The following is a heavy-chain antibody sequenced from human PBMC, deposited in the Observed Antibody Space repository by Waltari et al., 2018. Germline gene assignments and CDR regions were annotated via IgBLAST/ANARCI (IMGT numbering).Heavy chain of an antibody. CDR3: AIRGMDY. Sequence: QVQLVESGGGVVQPGRSLRLSCAASGFTFSSYGMHWVRQAPGKGLAWVAVIWYDGSNKYYADSVKGRFTISRDNSKNTLYLQMNSLRAEDTAMYYCAIRGMDYWGQGTLVTVSS. CDR1: GFTFSSYG. CDR2: IWYDGSNK. J-gene: IGHJ4*02. V-gene: IGHV3-33*08.